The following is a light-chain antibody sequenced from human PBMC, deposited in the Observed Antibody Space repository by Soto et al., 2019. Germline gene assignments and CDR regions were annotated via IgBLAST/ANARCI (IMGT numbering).Light chain of an antibody. CDR2: DTS. CDR1: QSVSKY. J-gene: IGKJ1*01. V-gene: IGKV3-11*01. CDR3: QQCNNWPRT. Sequence: EIVLTQSTATLSLSPGERATLSCRASQSVSKYLAWYQQKPGQAPRLLIYDTSDRATGIPDRFSGGGSGTDFTLTISSLEPEDFAVYYCQQCNNWPRTFGQGTKVEIK.